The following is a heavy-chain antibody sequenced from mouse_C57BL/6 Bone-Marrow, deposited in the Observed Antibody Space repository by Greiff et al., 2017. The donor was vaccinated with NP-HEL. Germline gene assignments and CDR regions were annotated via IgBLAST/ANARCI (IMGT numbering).Heavy chain of an antibody. D-gene: IGHD3-2*02. V-gene: IGHV7-3*01. CDR2: IRNKANGYTT. J-gene: IGHJ3*01. Sequence: EVNLVDSGGGLVQPGGSLSLSCAASGFTFTDYYMSWVRQPPGKALEWLGFIRNKANGYTTEYSASVKGRFTISRDNSQSILYLQMNALRAEDSATYYCASPVDSSGYSFAYWGQGTLVTVSA. CDR3: ASPVDSSGYSFAY. CDR1: GFTFTDYY.